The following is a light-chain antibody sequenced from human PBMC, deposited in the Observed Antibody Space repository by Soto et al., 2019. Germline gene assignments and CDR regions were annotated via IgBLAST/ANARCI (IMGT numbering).Light chain of an antibody. CDR3: SSYAGSNDYVV. V-gene: IGLV2-8*01. Sequence: QSALTQPPSASGSPGQSVTISCTGTSSDVGGYNFVSWYQQHPGKAPKLMISEVSKRPSGVPDRFSGSKSGNTASLTVSGLQAEDEADDYCSSYAGSNDYVVFGGGTKLTVL. J-gene: IGLJ2*01. CDR1: SSDVGGYNF. CDR2: EVS.